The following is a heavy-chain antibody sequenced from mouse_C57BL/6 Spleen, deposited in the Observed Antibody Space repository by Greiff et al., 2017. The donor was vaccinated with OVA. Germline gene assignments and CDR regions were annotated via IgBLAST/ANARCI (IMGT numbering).Heavy chain of an antibody. CDR1: GYTFTSYW. V-gene: IGHV1-64*01. Sequence: QVQLQQPGAELVKPGASVKLSCKASGYTFTSYWMHWVKQRPGQGLEWIGMIHPNSGSTNYNEKFKSKATLTVDKSSSTAYMQLSSLTSEDSAVYYCARDYGSRPWFAYWGQGTLVTVSA. D-gene: IGHD1-1*01. CDR3: ARDYGSRPWFAY. J-gene: IGHJ3*01. CDR2: IHPNSGST.